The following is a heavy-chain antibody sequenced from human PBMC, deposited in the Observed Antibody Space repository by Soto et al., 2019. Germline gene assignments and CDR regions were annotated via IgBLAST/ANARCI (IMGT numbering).Heavy chain of an antibody. CDR3: ARGGGFRGADCYKGGIDY. D-gene: IGHD2-21*02. Sequence: GGSLRLSCAASGFTFSPYTMHWVRQIPGKGLEWVAVISNDGDDKDYADSVKGRFTVSRDNSKNTLFLQMSSLRAEDTALYYCARGGGFRGADCYKGGIDYWGRGTLVTVSS. CDR2: ISNDGDDK. V-gene: IGHV3-30-3*01. J-gene: IGHJ4*02. CDR1: GFTFSPYT.